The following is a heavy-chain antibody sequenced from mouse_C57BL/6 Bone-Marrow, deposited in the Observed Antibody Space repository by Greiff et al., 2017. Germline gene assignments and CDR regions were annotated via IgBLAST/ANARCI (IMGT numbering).Heavy chain of an antibody. J-gene: IGHJ2*01. D-gene: IGHD6-2*01. V-gene: IGHV1-76*01. CDR2: IYPGSGNT. Sequence: VQLQQSGAELVRPGASVKLSCKASGYTFTDYYINWVKQRPGQGLEWIARIYPGSGNTYYNEKFKGKATLTAEKSSSTAYMQLSSLTSEDSAVYFCAREANLLYYFDYWGQGTTLTVSS. CDR1: GYTFTDYY. CDR3: AREANLLYYFDY.